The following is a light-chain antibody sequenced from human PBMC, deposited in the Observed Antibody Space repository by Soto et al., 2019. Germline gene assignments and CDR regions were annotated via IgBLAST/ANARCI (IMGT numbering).Light chain of an antibody. CDR3: QQYGSSPTT. Sequence: IVVRQSPRTLSLSPGERATLSCRVSQSVTSNYLAWYQQKPGQAPRLLIFGASIRDTGIPDRFGGSGSGTDFTLTISRLEPEDFAVHHCQQYGSSPTTVGQATQV. CDR1: QSVTSNY. V-gene: IGKV3-20*01. CDR2: GAS. J-gene: IGKJ1*01.